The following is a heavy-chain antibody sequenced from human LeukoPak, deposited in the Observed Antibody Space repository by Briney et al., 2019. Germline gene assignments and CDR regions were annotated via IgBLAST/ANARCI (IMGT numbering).Heavy chain of an antibody. J-gene: IGHJ5*02. V-gene: IGHV3-11*04. D-gene: IGHD3-10*01. CDR1: GFTFSDYY. CDR3: ARDHTYYASGGPWGA. CDR2: ISTSGSTI. Sequence: GGSLRVSCAASGFTFSDYYMSWIRQAPGKGLEWVSYISTSGSTIYYADSVKGRFTISRDNAKNSLYLQMNSLRAEDTAVYYCARDHTYYASGGPWGAWGQGTQVTVSS.